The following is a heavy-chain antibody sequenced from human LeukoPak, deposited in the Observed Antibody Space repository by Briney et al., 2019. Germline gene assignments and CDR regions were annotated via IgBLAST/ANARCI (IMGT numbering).Heavy chain of an antibody. D-gene: IGHD3-22*01. V-gene: IGHV4-61*02. Sequence: SETLSLTCTVSGDSISSGDYYWSWIRQPAGKGLEWIGRISSSGSTNYNPSLKSRVTISVDTSKNQFSLKLSSVTAADTAVYFCARGPYSYDSSGAFDVWGQGTMVTVSS. CDR2: ISSSGST. CDR1: GDSISSGDYY. J-gene: IGHJ3*01. CDR3: ARGPYSYDSSGAFDV.